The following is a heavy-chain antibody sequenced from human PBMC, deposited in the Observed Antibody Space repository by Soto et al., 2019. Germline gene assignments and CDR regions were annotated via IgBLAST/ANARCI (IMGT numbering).Heavy chain of an antibody. CDR3: ARDGTYYYDSSHKAHDAFDI. D-gene: IGHD3-22*01. Sequence: ASVKVSCKASGYTFTSYGISWVRQAPGQGLEWMGWISAYNGNTNYAQKLQGRVTMTTDTSTSTAYMELRSLRSDDTAVYYCARDGTYYYDSSHKAHDAFDIWGQGTVVTVSS. J-gene: IGHJ3*02. CDR1: GYTFTSYG. CDR2: ISAYNGNT. V-gene: IGHV1-18*04.